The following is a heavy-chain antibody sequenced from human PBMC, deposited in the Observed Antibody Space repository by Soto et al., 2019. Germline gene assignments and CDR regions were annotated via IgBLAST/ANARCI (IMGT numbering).Heavy chain of an antibody. V-gene: IGHV1-3*01. J-gene: IGHJ4*02. Sequence: QVQLVQSGAEVKKPGASVKVSCKASGYTFTSDAMHWVRQAPGQRLEWMGWINAGNGNTKYSQKFQGRVTITRDTSASTAYMELSSLRSEDTAVYYCARDDEGSGWNYWGQGTLVTVSS. CDR3: ARDDEGSGWNY. D-gene: IGHD6-19*01. CDR2: INAGNGNT. CDR1: GYTFTSDA.